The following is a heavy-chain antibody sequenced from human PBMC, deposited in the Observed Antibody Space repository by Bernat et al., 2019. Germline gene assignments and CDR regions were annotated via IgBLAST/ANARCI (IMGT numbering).Heavy chain of an antibody. CDR3: ARDRSMYYGSGSLDY. D-gene: IGHD3-10*01. CDR1: GFTFSSYG. J-gene: IGHJ4*02. Sequence: QVQLVESGGGVVQPGRSLRLSCAASGFTFSSYGMHWVRQAPGKGLEWVAVIWYDGSNKYYADSVKGRFTISRDNSKKTLYLQMNSLRAEDTAVYYCARDRSMYYGSGSLDYWGQGTLVTVSS. V-gene: IGHV3-33*01. CDR2: IWYDGSNK.